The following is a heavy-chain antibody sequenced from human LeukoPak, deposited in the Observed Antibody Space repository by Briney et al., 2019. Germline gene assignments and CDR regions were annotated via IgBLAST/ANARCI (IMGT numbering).Heavy chain of an antibody. D-gene: IGHD3-22*01. CDR1: GYTFTGYY. J-gene: IGHJ4*02. CDR2: INPNSGGT. CDR3: ARARNYYGSGGYDDFDY. Sequence: VASVKVSCKASGYTFTGYYMHWVRQAPGQGLEWMGWINPNSGGTNYAQKFQGRVTMTRDTSISTAYMELSRLRSDDTAVYYGARARNYYGSGGYDDFDYWGQGTLVTVSS. V-gene: IGHV1-2*02.